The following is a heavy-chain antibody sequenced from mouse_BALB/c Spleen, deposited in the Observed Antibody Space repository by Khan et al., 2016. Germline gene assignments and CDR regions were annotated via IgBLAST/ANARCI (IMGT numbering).Heavy chain of an antibody. CDR2: ISFSGST. D-gene: IGHD1-2*01. CDR1: GYSITSDYA. Sequence: EVQLQESGPGLVKPSQSLSLTCTVTGYSITSDYAWNWIRQFPGNKLEWMGYISFSGSTSYNPSLKSRISITRDTSKNQVFLQLNSVTTEDTATYYCASSPYYGYDYAMDYWGQGTSVTVSS. V-gene: IGHV3-2*02. J-gene: IGHJ4*01. CDR3: ASSPYYGYDYAMDY.